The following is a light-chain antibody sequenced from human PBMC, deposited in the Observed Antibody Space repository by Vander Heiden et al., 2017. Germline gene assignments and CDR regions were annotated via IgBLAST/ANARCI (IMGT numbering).Light chain of an antibody. V-gene: IGKV1-33*01. J-gene: IGKJ4*01. CDR2: DAS. CDR3: QQDDNLPPST. CDR1: QDISNY. Sequence: DIQMTQSPSSLSASVGDRVTITCQASQDISNYLNWYQQKPGKAPKLLIYDASNLETGVPSRFSGSGYGTDFTFTISSRQPEDIAAYYCQQDDNLPPSTFGRGTKVEIK.